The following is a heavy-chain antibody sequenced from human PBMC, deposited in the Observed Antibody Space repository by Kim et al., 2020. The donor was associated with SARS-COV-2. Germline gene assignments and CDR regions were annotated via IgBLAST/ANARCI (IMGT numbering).Heavy chain of an antibody. Sequence: SETLSLTCAVYGGSFSGYYWSWIRQPPGKGLEWIGEINHSGSTNYNPSLKSRVTISVDTSKNQFSLKLSSVTAADTAVYYCARPKDYYDSSGYSTEGDAFDIWGQGTMVTVSS. J-gene: IGHJ3*02. CDR2: INHSGST. CDR3: ARPKDYYDSSGYSTEGDAFDI. D-gene: IGHD3-22*01. CDR1: GGSFSGYY. V-gene: IGHV4-34*01.